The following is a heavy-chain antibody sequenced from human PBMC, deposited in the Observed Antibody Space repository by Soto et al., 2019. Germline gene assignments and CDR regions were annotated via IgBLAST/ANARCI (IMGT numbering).Heavy chain of an antibody. D-gene: IGHD4-17*01. J-gene: IGHJ1*01. Sequence: ASVKVSCKASGGTFSSYTISWVRQAPGQGLEWMGRIIPILGIANYAQKFQGRVTITADKSTSTAYMELSSLRSEDTALYYCARGKTSSDDYGDYIQHWGQGTLVTVSS. CDR3: ARGKTSSDDYGDYIQH. CDR1: GGTFSSYT. CDR2: IIPILGIA. V-gene: IGHV1-69*02.